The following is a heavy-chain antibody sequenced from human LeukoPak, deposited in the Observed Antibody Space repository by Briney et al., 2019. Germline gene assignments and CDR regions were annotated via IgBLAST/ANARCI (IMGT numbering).Heavy chain of an antibody. J-gene: IGHJ3*02. CDR1: GGSFSGYY. V-gene: IGHV4-34*01. D-gene: IGHD2-21*01. CDR2: INHSGST. Sequence: PSETLSLTCAVYGGSFSGYYWSWIRQPPGKGLEWIGEINHSGSTNYNSSLKSRVTISVDTSKNQFSLKLSSVTAADTAVYYCARAYCGGDCYYRAFDIWGQGTMVTVSS. CDR3: ARAYCGGDCYYRAFDI.